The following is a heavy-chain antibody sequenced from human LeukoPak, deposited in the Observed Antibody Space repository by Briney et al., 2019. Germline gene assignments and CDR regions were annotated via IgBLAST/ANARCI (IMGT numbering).Heavy chain of an antibody. V-gene: IGHV4-34*01. CDR2: INHSGST. CDR3: ASRSVPAAKYYMDV. Sequence: NPSETLSLTCAVYGGSFSGYYWSWIRQPPGKGLEWIGEINHSGSTNYNPSLKSRVTISVDTSKNQFSLKLSSVTAADTAVYYCASRSVPAAKYYMDVWGKGTTVTVSS. D-gene: IGHD2-2*01. CDR1: GGSFSGYY. J-gene: IGHJ6*03.